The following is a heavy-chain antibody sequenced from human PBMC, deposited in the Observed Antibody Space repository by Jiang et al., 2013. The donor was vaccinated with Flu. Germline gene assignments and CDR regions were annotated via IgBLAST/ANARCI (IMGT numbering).Heavy chain of an antibody. CDR2: IIPIFGTA. J-gene: IGHJ4*02. CDR3: AGAEYYYDSSGYYYFDY. V-gene: IGHV1-69*01. CDR1: GGTFSSYA. Sequence: SGAEVKKPGSSVKVSCKASGGTFSSYAISWVRQAPGQGLEWMGGIIPIFGTANYAQKFQGRVTITADESTSTAYMELSSLRSEDTAVYYCAGAEYYYDSSGYYYFDYWGQGTLVTVSS. D-gene: IGHD3-22*01.